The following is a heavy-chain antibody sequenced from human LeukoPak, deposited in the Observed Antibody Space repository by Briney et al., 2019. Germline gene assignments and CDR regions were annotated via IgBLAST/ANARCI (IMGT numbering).Heavy chain of an antibody. V-gene: IGHV3-30*04. CDR3: ARDGGYCSGGSCYSYYYYGMDV. J-gene: IGHJ6*04. D-gene: IGHD2-15*01. CDR1: GFTFSSYA. Sequence: GRSLRLSRAAAGFTFSSYAMHWVRQAPSKGLEWVAVISYDGSNKYYADSVKGRFTISRDNSKNTLYLQMNSLRAEDTAVYYCARDGGYCSGGSCYSYYYYGMDVWGKGTTVTVSS. CDR2: ISYDGSNK.